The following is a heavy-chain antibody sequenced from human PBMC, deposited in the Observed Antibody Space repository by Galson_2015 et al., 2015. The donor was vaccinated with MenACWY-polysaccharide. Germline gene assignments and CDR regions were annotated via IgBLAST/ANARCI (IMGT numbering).Heavy chain of an antibody. CDR3: ARDNSGDYYDRSGYLDF. CDR2: ISWDGSTA. Sequence: SLRLSCAASGFTFDDHTMHWVRQAPGKGLQWVSLISWDGSTAYYADAVQGRFTISRDNGKNSLYLQMSSLRHEDTAFYFCARDNSGDYYDRSGYLDFWGQGTLVTVSS. V-gene: IGHV3-43*01. CDR1: GFTFDDHT. D-gene: IGHD3-22*01. J-gene: IGHJ4*02.